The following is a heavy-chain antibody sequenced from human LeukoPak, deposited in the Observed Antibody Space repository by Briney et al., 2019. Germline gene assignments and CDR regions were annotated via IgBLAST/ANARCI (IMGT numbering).Heavy chain of an antibody. CDR1: GFTFSTYW. Sequence: GGSLRLSCVVSGFTFSTYWMYWVRHAPGKGLVWVSRINADGSTTNYADSVKGRFTISRDNTKNTLYLQMNTLRAEDTAVYYCVAAGTFDYWGQGALVTVSS. D-gene: IGHD6-13*01. CDR3: VAAGTFDY. CDR2: INADGSTT. V-gene: IGHV3-74*01. J-gene: IGHJ4*02.